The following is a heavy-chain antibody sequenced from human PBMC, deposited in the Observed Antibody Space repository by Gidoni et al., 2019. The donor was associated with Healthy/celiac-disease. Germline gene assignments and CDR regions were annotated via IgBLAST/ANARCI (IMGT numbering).Heavy chain of an antibody. CDR1: GYTFTGYY. V-gene: IGHV1-2*06. J-gene: IGHJ6*02. CDR3: ARDLTLAAAGTDYYYYYGMDV. Sequence: QVQLVQSGAEVKKPGASVKVSCKASGYTFTGYYMHWVRQAPGQGLEWMGRINPNSGGTNYAQKFQGRVTMTRDTSISTAYMELSRLRSDDTAVYYCARDLTLAAAGTDYYYYYGMDVWGQGTTVTVSS. D-gene: IGHD6-13*01. CDR2: INPNSGGT.